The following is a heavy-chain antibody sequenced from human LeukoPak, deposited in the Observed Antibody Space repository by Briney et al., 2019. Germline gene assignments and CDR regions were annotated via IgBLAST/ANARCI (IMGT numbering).Heavy chain of an antibody. CDR3: MRDQTFYLDY. CDR1: GFTFLSYR. V-gene: IGHV3-33*08. Sequence: GGSLRLPCGASGFTFLSYRMHRLRQAPGKGLEWVAVIWYDGSNKYYADSVTGRFTISRDSSKNTLYLQMNSLSAEDTAVYYCMRDQTFYLDYWGQGTLVTVSS. CDR2: IWYDGSNK. J-gene: IGHJ4*02. D-gene: IGHD3-16*01.